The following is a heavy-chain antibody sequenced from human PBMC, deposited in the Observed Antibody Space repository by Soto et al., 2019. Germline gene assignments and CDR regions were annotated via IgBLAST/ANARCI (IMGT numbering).Heavy chain of an antibody. Sequence: ASVKVSCKASGYTFTSYYMHWVRQAPGQGLEWMGIIDPSGGSTSYAQKFQGRVTMTRDTSTSTVYMELSSLRSEDTAVYYCASYDFWSGYYKVDWGQGTLVTVSS. CDR2: IDPSGGST. CDR3: ASYDFWSGYYKVD. D-gene: IGHD3-3*01. J-gene: IGHJ4*02. V-gene: IGHV1-46*01. CDR1: GYTFTSYY.